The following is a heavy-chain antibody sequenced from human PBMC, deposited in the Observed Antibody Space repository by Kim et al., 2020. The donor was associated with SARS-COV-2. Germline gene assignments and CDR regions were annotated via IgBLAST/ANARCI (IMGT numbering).Heavy chain of an antibody. Sequence: GGSRRLSCAASGFTFSSYAMHWVRQAPGKGLEWVAVISYDGSNKYYADSVKGRFTISRDNSKNTLYLQMNSLRAEDTAVYYCARERGWEGYYGMDVWGQGTTVTVSS. D-gene: IGHD1-26*01. CDR1: GFTFSSYA. V-gene: IGHV3-30-3*01. J-gene: IGHJ6*02. CDR3: ARERGWEGYYGMDV. CDR2: ISYDGSNK.